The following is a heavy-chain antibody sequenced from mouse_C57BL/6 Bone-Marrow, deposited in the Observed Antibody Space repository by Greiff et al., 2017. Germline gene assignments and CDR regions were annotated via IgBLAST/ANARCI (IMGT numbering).Heavy chain of an antibody. J-gene: IGHJ1*03. CDR1: GYTFTSYW. Sequence: QVQLKQPGAELVKPGASVKMSCKASGYTFTSYWITWVKQRPGQGLEWIGDIYPGSGSTNYNEKFKSKATLTVDTSSSTAYMQLSSLTSEDSAVYYCARKGYGNYYWYVDVWGTGTTVTVSS. D-gene: IGHD2-10*02. CDR3: ARKGYGNYYWYVDV. V-gene: IGHV1-55*01. CDR2: IYPGSGST.